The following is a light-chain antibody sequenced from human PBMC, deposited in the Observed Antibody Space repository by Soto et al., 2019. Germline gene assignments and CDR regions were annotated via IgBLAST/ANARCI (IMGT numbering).Light chain of an antibody. CDR1: RSDVGGYNY. V-gene: IGLV2-11*01. Sequence: QSVLTQPRSVSGSPGQSVAISCTGSRSDVGGYNYVSWYQQHPGKAPKLMIYDVSKRPSGVPDRFSGSKSGTTASLTVSGLQADDEADYYCSTFAVSPVIFGGGTKLTVL. J-gene: IGLJ2*01. CDR3: STFAVSPVI. CDR2: DVS.